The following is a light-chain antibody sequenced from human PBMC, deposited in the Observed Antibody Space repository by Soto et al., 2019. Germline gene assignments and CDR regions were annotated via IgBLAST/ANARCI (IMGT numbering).Light chain of an antibody. CDR3: QQYNKWPQA. J-gene: IGKJ1*01. CDR1: QSVSSD. CDR2: GAS. V-gene: IGKV3-15*01. Sequence: EIVMTQSPATLSLSPGERATLSCRASQSVSSDLAWYQHKPGQAPRLLIYGASTRATGIPARFSGSGSGTEFTLTISSLQSEDFAVYFCQQYNKWPQAFGQGTKVEIK.